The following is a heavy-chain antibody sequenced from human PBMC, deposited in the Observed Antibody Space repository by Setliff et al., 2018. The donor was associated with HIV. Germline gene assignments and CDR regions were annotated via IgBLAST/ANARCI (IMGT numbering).Heavy chain of an antibody. Sequence: ASVKVSCKASGYTFSGYYMHWVRQAPGQGLEWMGWINPNSGGTNYAQKFQGRVTMTRDTSISTAYMELSRLRSDDTAVYYCARGDIIAVPAAIDMDVWGQRDHGHRLL. D-gene: IGHD2-2*01. CDR2: INPNSGGT. J-gene: IGHJ6*03. CDR3: ARGDIIAVPAAIDMDV. V-gene: IGHV1-2*02. CDR1: GYTFSGYY.